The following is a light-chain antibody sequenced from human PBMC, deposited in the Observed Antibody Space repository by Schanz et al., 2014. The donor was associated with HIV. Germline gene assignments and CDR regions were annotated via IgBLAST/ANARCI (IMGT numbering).Light chain of an antibody. CDR3: QNYGSPPWT. CDR2: ATS. J-gene: IGKJ1*01. CDR1: QRLSSSY. V-gene: IGKV3-20*01. Sequence: EIVLTQSPGSLSLSPGGRATLSCGASQRLSSSYLAWYQQKRDQPPRLVIYATSTRAAGIPDRFSGTGSGTDFTLTISRVMPEDYAVYYCQNYGSPPWTFGQGTKVEVK.